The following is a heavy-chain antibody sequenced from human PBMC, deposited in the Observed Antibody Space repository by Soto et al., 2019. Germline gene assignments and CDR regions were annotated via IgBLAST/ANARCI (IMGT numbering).Heavy chain of an antibody. D-gene: IGHD3-10*01. CDR2: IYYSGST. CDR3: ARHKWFGELTIDY. CDR1: GGSISSSSYY. Sequence: SETLSLTCTVSGGSISSSSYYWGWIRQPPGKGLEWIGSIYYSGSTYYNPSLKSRVTISVDTSKNQFSLKLSSVTAADTAVYYCARHKWFGELTIDYWGQGTLVTVSS. J-gene: IGHJ4*02. V-gene: IGHV4-39*01.